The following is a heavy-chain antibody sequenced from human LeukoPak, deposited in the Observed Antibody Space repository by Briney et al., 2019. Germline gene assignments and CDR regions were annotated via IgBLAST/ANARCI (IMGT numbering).Heavy chain of an antibody. Sequence: SETLSLTCAVYGGSFSGYYWSWIRQPPGKGLEWIGEINHSGYTNYNPSLKSRVTISVDTSKNQFSLKLSSVTAADTAVYYCARVYLGYYYYYMDVWGKGTTVTVSS. J-gene: IGHJ6*03. CDR3: ARVYLGYYYYYMDV. V-gene: IGHV4-34*01. CDR2: INHSGYT. CDR1: GGSFSGYY. D-gene: IGHD2-2*01.